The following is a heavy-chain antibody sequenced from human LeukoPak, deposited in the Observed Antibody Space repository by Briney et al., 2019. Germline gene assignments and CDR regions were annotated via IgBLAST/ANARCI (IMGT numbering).Heavy chain of an antibody. Sequence: QTGGSLRLSCVASGFTFSSYGMSWVRQAPGKGLEWVSAISGSGGSTYYADSVKGRFTISRDNSKNTLYLQMNSLRAEDTAVYYCAKGLRSFDYWGQGTLVTVSS. CDR3: AKGLRSFDY. CDR1: GFTFSSYG. D-gene: IGHD4-17*01. CDR2: ISGSGGST. V-gene: IGHV3-23*01. J-gene: IGHJ4*02.